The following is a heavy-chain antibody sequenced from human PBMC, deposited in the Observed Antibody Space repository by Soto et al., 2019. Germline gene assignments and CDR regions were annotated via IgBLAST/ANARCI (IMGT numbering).Heavy chain of an antibody. V-gene: IGHV1-69*01. CDR2: IIPIFGTA. CDR3: ASSAGVPLGIAALYYFDY. Sequence: QVQLVQSGAEVKKPGSSVKVSCKASGGTFSSYAISWVRQAPGQGLEWMGGIIPIFGTANYAQKFQGRVTITADESTSTAYMELSSLRSEDTAVYYCASSAGVPLGIAALYYFDYWGQGTLVTVSS. J-gene: IGHJ4*02. D-gene: IGHD6-13*01. CDR1: GGTFSSYA.